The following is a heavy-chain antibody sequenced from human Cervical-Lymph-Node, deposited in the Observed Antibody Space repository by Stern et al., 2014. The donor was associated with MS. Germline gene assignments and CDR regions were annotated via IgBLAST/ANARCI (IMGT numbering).Heavy chain of an antibody. CDR1: GNTLTELS. J-gene: IGHJ4*02. CDR2: FDPEDGET. D-gene: IGHD4/OR15-4a*01. CDR3: ATGPAKIDYYFDY. Sequence: VQLVQSGAEVKKPGASVKGYCKVYGNTLTELSMHWVRQAPGKGIEWMGGFDPEDGETIYAQKFQGRVTMTEDTSTDTAYMELSSLRSEDTSVYYCATGPAKIDYYFDYWGQGTLVTVSS. V-gene: IGHV1-24*01.